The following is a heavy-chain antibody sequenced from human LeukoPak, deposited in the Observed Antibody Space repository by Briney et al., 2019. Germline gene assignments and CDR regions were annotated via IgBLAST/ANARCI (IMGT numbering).Heavy chain of an antibody. V-gene: IGHV3-7*04. J-gene: IGHJ4*02. Sequence: GGSLRLSCAASGFTFSSCWMSWVRQAPGKGLEWVANIKQDGSEKYYVDSVKGRFTISRDNAKNSLYLQMNSLRAEDTAIYYCARGSIAAAGTGDYWGQGTLVTVSS. D-gene: IGHD6-13*01. CDR1: GFTFSSCW. CDR3: ARGSIAAAGTGDY. CDR2: IKQDGSEK.